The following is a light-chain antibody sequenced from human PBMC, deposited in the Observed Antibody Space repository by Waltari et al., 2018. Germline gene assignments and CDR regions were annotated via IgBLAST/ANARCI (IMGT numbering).Light chain of an antibody. V-gene: IGKV1-5*03. CDR2: SAS. CDR3: QQYIAYPLT. J-gene: IGKJ4*01. CDR1: QNLNKW. Sequence: DIQMTQSPSTLSASVGDRVTITCRASQNLNKWLAWYQQKPGKAPNHLIYSASTLESGVPSRFSGSGFGTEFTLTISSLQPDDFATYYCQQYIAYPLTFGAGTNVEI.